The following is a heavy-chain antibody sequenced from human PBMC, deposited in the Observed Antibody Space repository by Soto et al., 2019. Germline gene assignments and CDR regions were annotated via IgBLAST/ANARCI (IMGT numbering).Heavy chain of an antibody. CDR2: INPSGGIT. CDR1: GYTFTSYY. D-gene: IGHD3-3*01. V-gene: IGHV1-46*01. J-gene: IGHJ3*02. Sequence: ASVKVSCKAAGYTFTSYYMHWVRQAPGQGLEWMGFINPSGGITTYAQKFQARVTMTSDTSTSTVYMELRTLKSEDTAVYYCAIRSIVAWSDAFYISGQGNTVIGSS. CDR3: AIRSIVAWSDAFYI.